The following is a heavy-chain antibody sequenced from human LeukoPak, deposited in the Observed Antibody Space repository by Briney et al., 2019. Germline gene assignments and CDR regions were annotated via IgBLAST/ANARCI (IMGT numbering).Heavy chain of an antibody. CDR3: ASLASGFYYMDV. J-gene: IGHJ6*03. CDR2: IDYTGST. CDR1: GGSISSHY. V-gene: IGHV4-59*11. D-gene: IGHD3-16*01. Sequence: PSETLSLTCTVSGGSISSHYWSWIRQPPGKGLEWIGYIDYTGSTNYNPSLKSRLTISVDTSKNQFSLRLGSVTAADTAVYYCASLASGFYYMDVWGKGTTVTVSS.